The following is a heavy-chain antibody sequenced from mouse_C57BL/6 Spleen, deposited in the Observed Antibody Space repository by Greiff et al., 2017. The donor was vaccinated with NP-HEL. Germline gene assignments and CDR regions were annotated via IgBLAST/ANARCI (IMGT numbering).Heavy chain of an antibody. CDR1: GFSLSTSGMG. Sequence: QVTLKVSGPGILQSSQTLSLTCSFSGFSLSTSGMGVSWIRQPSGKGLEWLAHIYWDDDKRYNPSLKRRLTISKDTSRNQVFLKITSVDTADTATYYCARKGTYDSNYGGVYWYFDVWGTGTTVTVSS. CDR2: IYWDDDK. D-gene: IGHD2-5*01. CDR3: ARKGTYDSNYGGVYWYFDV. V-gene: IGHV8-12*01. J-gene: IGHJ1*03.